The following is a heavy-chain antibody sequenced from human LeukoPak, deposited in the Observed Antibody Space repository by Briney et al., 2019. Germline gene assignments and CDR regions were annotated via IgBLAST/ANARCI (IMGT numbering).Heavy chain of an antibody. D-gene: IGHD3-22*01. CDR1: GGTFSSYA. CDR3: ARSPPYYYDSSGYYLDY. V-gene: IGHV1-69*13. Sequence: GASVKVSCKASGGTFSSYAISWVRQAPGQGLEWMGGIIPIFGTANYAQKFQGRVTITADESTSTAYMELSSLRSEDTAVYYCARSPPYYYDSSGYYLDYWGQGTLVTVSS. CDR2: IIPIFGTA. J-gene: IGHJ4*02.